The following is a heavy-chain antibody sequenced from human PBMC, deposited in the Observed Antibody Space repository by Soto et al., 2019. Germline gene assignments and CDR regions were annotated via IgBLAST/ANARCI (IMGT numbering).Heavy chain of an antibody. D-gene: IGHD1-1*01. CDR1: GQSFSGHS. CDR2: INESGST. Sequence: QVQLQQWGAGLVKPSETLSLSCAVYGQSFSGHSWAWIRQPPGKGLAWLGEINESGSTYYNPSLKTRVTISTDTSKNKVSLKLSSVSDADTAAYVGARVSGIVALTGELEDVNYDYWGQGTLVNVSS. CDR3: ARVSGIVALTGELEDVNYDY. J-gene: IGHJ4*02. V-gene: IGHV4-34*01.